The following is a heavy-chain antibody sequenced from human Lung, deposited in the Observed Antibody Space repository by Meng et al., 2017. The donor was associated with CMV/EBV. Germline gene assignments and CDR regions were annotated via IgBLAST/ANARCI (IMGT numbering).Heavy chain of an antibody. CDR2: ITGSGGTT. CDR1: VFTFSDFV. CDR3: ARKVSSDY. Sequence: SLSLSCAASVFTFSDFVMPWFRQAPGKGLEWVSSITGSGGTTYYAASVRGRFTVSRDNSHNMVYLQINSLQADDTAVYYCARKVSSDYWGQGTLVTVSS. J-gene: IGHJ4*02. V-gene: IGHV3-23*01.